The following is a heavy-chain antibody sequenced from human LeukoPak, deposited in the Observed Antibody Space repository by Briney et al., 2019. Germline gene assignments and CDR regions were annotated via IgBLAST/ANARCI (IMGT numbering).Heavy chain of an antibody. D-gene: IGHD3-22*01. J-gene: IGHJ4*02. CDR2: IFGAGKNTT. CDR1: GFSFSSYA. CDR3: ARDLYRIVVVPHYFDS. Sequence: GGSLRLSCAASGFSFSSYAMNWVRQAPGKGLEWVSIIFGAGKNTTYYADSVKGRFTISRDNAKNSLYLQMNSLRTEDTAVYYCARDLYRIVVVPHYFDSWGQGTLVTVSS. V-gene: IGHV3-21*06.